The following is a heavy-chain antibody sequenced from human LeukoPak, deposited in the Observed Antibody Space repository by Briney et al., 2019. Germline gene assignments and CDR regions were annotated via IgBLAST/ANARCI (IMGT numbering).Heavy chain of an antibody. CDR1: GGSISSYY. Sequence: PSETLSLTCTVSGGSISSYYWSWIRQPPGKGLEWIGYIYYSGSTNYNPSLKSRVTISVDTSKNQFSLKLSSVTAADTAVYYCARPGWNYVEGWFDPWGQGTLVTVSS. CDR3: ARPGWNYVEGWFDP. CDR2: IYYSGST. V-gene: IGHV4-59*08. D-gene: IGHD1-7*01. J-gene: IGHJ5*02.